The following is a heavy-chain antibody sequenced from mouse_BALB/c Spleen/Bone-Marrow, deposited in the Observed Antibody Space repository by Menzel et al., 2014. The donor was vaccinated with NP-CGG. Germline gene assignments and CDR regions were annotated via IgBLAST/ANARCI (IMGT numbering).Heavy chain of an antibody. J-gene: IGHJ1*01. CDR2: INPDSSTI. D-gene: IGHD1-1*01. V-gene: IGHV4-1*02. Sequence: EVKLMESGGGLVQPGGSLKLSCAASGFDFSRYWMSWVRQAPWKGLEWIGEINPDSSTINYTPSLKDKFIISRDNAKNTLYLQMSKVRSEDKALYYCARLNYYGKLFVWGAGTTVTVSS. CDR3: ARLNYYGKLFV. CDR1: GFDFSRYW.